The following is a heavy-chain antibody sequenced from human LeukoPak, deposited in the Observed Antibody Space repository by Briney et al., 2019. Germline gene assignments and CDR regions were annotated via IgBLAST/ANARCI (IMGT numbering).Heavy chain of an antibody. V-gene: IGHV4-4*07. CDR3: ARMPMYYYDCSGYYN. Sequence: SESLSLACTVSGGSISNYYWSWIRQPAGKGLGWIGHIYTSGSTNYNPSLKSRITMSLDTSKKQFSLKLSSVTAADTAIYYCARMPMYYYDCSGYYNWGQGTLVTVSS. D-gene: IGHD3-22*01. J-gene: IGHJ4*02. CDR1: GGSISNYY. CDR2: IYTSGST.